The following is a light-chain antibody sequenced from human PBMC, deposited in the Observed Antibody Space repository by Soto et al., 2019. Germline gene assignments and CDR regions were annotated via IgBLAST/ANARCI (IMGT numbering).Light chain of an antibody. Sequence: SELPHPAYVSRSPVQSSTLPCTGTSGDVGSYNLVSWYQQHPGKAPKLLIYEVTERPSGVSNRFSGSKSGSTASLTISGLQPDDEADYYCCSDAGNSEVFGTGTEVTVL. CDR3: CSDAGNSEV. CDR2: EVT. J-gene: IGLJ1*01. CDR1: SGDVGSYNL. V-gene: IGLV2-23*02.